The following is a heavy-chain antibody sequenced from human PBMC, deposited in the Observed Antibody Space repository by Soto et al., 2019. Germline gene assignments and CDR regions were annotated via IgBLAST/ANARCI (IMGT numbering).Heavy chain of an antibody. J-gene: IGHJ5*02. D-gene: IGHD3-10*01. CDR3: ARVPSITMVRGVINWFGP. Sequence: SETLSRTCAVSGYCLSSGYYWGWIRQPPGKGLERIGSIYHSGTTYYNPSLKSRVTISVDTSKNQFSLKLSSVTAADPAVYYCARVPSITMVRGVINWFGPWGQGTLVTVSS. CDR2: IYHSGTT. CDR1: GYCLSSGYY. V-gene: IGHV4-38-2*01.